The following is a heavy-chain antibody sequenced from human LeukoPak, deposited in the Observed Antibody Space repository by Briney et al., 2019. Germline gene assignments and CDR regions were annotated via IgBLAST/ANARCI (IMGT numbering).Heavy chain of an antibody. J-gene: IGHJ4*02. Sequence: GGSLRLSCAASGFTFSNFDMHWVRQAPGKGLEWVSTITSSSSYIYYAASVKGRFTISRDNAENSLYLQMNGLRAEDTAVYFCARGEEKATITGLDSWGQGTLVTVSS. CDR3: ARGEEKATITGLDS. CDR2: ITSSSSYI. V-gene: IGHV3-21*01. D-gene: IGHD5-24*01. CDR1: GFTFSNFD.